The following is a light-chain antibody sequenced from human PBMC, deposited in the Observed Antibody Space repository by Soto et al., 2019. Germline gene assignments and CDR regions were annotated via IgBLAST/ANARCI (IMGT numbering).Light chain of an antibody. Sequence: DIQMTQSPSTLSASVGDRVTITCRASQSISSWLAWYQQKPGKAPKLLIYKASSLESGGPSRFSGSGSETDFTLTISSLQPDDFATYCCQQYNSYWTFGQGTKVEIK. CDR1: QSISSW. CDR3: QQYNSYWT. CDR2: KAS. V-gene: IGKV1-5*03. J-gene: IGKJ1*01.